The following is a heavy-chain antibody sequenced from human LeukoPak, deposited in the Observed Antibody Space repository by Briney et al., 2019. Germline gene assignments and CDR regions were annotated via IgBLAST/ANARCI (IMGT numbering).Heavy chain of an antibody. Sequence: PSETLSLTCTVSGGSISSGSYYWSWIRQPAGKGLEWIGRIYTSGSTNYNPSLKSRVTISVDTSKNQFPLKLSSVTAADTAVYYCARGRYSSGWYGAFDIWGQGTMVTVSS. CDR1: GGSISSGSYY. CDR3: ARGRYSSGWYGAFDI. V-gene: IGHV4-61*02. D-gene: IGHD6-19*01. CDR2: IYTSGST. J-gene: IGHJ3*02.